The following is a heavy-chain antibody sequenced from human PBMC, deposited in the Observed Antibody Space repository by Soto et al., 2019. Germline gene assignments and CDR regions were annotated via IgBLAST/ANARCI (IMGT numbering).Heavy chain of an antibody. CDR1: GITYTTYA. V-gene: IGHV1-3*04. CDR3: ARPLSGYVT. J-gene: IGHJ5*02. CDR2: INTGNGNT. Sequence: ASVKVSCKASGITYTTYAIHWVRQAPGQGLEWMGWINTGNGNTRYSQRFQGRVTLTTDTSASTAYMDLSSLTSEDTAVYYCARPLSGYVTWGQGTLVPVPS. D-gene: IGHD5-12*01.